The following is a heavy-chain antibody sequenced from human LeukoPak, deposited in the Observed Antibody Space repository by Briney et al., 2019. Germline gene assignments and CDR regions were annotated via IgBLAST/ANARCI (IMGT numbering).Heavy chain of an antibody. V-gene: IGHV3-30-3*01. Sequence: PGRSLRLSCAASGFTFSSYAMHWVRQAPGKGLEWVAVISYDGSNKYYADSMKGRFTISRDNSKNTLYLQMNSLRAEDSAVYYCARVGQQLDRGYYYYGMDVWGQGTTVTVSS. D-gene: IGHD6-13*01. CDR3: ARVGQQLDRGYYYYGMDV. CDR1: GFTFSSYA. J-gene: IGHJ6*02. CDR2: ISYDGSNK.